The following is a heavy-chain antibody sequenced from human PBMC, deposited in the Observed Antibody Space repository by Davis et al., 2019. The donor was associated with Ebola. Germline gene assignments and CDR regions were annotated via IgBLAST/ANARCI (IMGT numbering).Heavy chain of an antibody. J-gene: IGHJ6*03. CDR1: GYTFTSYY. D-gene: IGHD3-10*01. Sequence: ASVKVSCKASGYTFTSYYMHWVRQAPGQGLEWMGIINPSGGSTSYAQKFQGRVTMTRDTSISTAYMELSRLRSDDTAVYYCARSYSSYYYYYMDVWGKGTTVTVSS. CDR2: INPSGGST. V-gene: IGHV1-46*01. CDR3: ARSYSSYYYYYMDV.